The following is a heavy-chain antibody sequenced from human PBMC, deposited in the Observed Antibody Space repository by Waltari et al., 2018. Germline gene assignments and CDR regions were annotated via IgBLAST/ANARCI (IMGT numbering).Heavy chain of an antibody. Sequence: QVQLEQSGAEVKKPGASVKVSCKASGYTFTSYAMHWVRQAPGQRLEWMGWINAGNGNTKYSQEFQGRVTITRDTSASTAYMELSSLRSEDMAVYYCARADKAYGSGSSFDYWGQGTLVTVSS. CDR3: ARADKAYGSGSSFDY. J-gene: IGHJ4*02. D-gene: IGHD3-10*01. CDR1: GYTFTSYA. CDR2: INAGNGNT. V-gene: IGHV1-3*03.